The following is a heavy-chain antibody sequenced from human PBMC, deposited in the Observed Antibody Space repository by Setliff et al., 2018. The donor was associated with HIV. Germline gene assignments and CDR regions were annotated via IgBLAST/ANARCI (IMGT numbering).Heavy chain of an antibody. D-gene: IGHD4-17*01. Sequence: GGSLRLSCAAHGLNLTRCDMHWVRQAPGRGLDWLAVLWFDGNNRRYADSVKGRFTISRDNSKNMLYLQMNSLRTEDTAVYYCTKPTTVVTSYYFDSWGQGALVTVSS. CDR3: TKPTTVVTSYYFDS. V-gene: IGHV3-33*04. CDR1: GLNLTRCD. CDR2: LWFDGNNR. J-gene: IGHJ4*02.